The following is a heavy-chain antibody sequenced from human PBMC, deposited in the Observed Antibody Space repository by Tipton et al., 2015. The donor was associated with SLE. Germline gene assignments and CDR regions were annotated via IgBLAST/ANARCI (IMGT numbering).Heavy chain of an antibody. Sequence: QLVQSGAEVKKPGASVKVSCKVSGYTLTEFSIQWVRQAPGKGLESMGTFDPEDGERIYAQNFQGRVTMTEDTSTDTAYMELSSLRSEDTAVYYCVTDSRGGWENTFDIWGQGTMVTVSS. CDR3: VTDSRGGWENTFDI. CDR1: GYTLTEFS. CDR2: FDPEDGER. J-gene: IGHJ3*02. D-gene: IGHD1-26*01. V-gene: IGHV1-24*01.